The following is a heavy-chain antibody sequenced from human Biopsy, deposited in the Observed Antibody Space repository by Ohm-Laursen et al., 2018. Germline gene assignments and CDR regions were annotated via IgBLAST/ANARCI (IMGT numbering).Heavy chain of an antibody. J-gene: IGHJ3*01. Sequence: SDTLSPTCTVSGGSISSDYWSWIRQTPGKGLEWIGSISDTGSTNYSPSLRGRVTISVDTSKKQFSLKVSSVTPADTAVFFCARLYRLDDYWNDDPPDAFDVWGQGTMVTVSS. CDR2: ISDTGST. V-gene: IGHV4-59*07. CDR3: ARLYRLDDYWNDDPPDAFDV. D-gene: IGHD3-3*01. CDR1: GGSISSDY.